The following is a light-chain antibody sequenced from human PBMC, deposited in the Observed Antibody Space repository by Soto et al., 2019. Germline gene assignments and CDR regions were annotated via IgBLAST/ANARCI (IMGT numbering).Light chain of an antibody. CDR2: GAS. J-gene: IGKJ1*01. Sequence: EIVLTQFPGTLSLSPGERATLSCRASQSVSSSYLAWYQQKPGQAPRLLIYGASSRATGIPDRFSGSGSGTDFTLTISRLEPEDFAVYYCQQDGSSPLWTFGQGTKVDI. V-gene: IGKV3-20*01. CDR1: QSVSSSY. CDR3: QQDGSSPLWT.